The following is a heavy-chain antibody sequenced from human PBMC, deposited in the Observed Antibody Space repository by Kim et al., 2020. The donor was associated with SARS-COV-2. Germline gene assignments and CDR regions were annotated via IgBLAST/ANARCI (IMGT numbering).Heavy chain of an antibody. CDR1: GFTFSNAW. CDR2: IKSKTDGGTT. V-gene: IGHV3-15*01. CDR3: TTANNTPRQLDLGTPSFDI. D-gene: IGHD1-1*01. J-gene: IGHJ3*02. Sequence: GGSLRLSCAASGFTFSNAWMSWVRQAPGKGLEWVGRIKSKTDGGTTDYAAPVKGRFTISRDDSKNTLYLQMNSLKTEDTAVYYCTTANNTPRQLDLGTPSFDIWGQGTMVTVSS.